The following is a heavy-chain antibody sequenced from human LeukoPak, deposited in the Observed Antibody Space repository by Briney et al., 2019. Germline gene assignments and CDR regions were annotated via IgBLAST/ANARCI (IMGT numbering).Heavy chain of an antibody. V-gene: IGHV3-48*01. J-gene: IGHJ4*02. CDR3: ARSVAAADTPDY. D-gene: IGHD6-13*01. Sequence: PGGSLRLSCGASGITFSSYSMNWVRQAPGKGLEWVSYISSSGSTKYYADSVKGRFTISRDNARNSLYLQMNSLRVEDTAVYYCARSVAAADTPDYWGQGTLVTVSS. CDR2: ISSSGSTK. CDR1: GITFSSYS.